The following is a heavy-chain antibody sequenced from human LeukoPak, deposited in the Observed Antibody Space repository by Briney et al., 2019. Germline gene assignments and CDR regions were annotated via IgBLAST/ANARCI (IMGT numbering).Heavy chain of an antibody. Sequence: SSETLSLNCTVSGGSISSGGYYWSWIRQHPGKGVEGIGYIYYSGSTYYNPSLKSRVTISVDTSKNQFSLKLSSVTAADTAVYYCARGDYYGSGTHYNLPAFDPWGQGTLVTVSS. CDR3: ARGDYYGSGTHYNLPAFDP. CDR1: GGSISSGGYY. CDR2: IYYSGST. V-gene: IGHV4-31*03. J-gene: IGHJ5*02. D-gene: IGHD3-10*01.